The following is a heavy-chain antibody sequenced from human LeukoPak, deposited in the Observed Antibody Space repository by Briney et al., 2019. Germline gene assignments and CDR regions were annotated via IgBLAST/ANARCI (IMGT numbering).Heavy chain of an antibody. Sequence: SETLSLTCTVSGGSISSYYWSWIRQHPGKGLEWIGYIYYSGSTYYNPSLKSRVTISGDRSKNQFSLKLSSVTAADTAVYYCAREAGHTGWFDPWGQGTLVTVSS. CDR3: AREAGHTGWFDP. CDR2: IYYSGST. J-gene: IGHJ5*02. D-gene: IGHD1-14*01. CDR1: GGSISSYY. V-gene: IGHV4-59*06.